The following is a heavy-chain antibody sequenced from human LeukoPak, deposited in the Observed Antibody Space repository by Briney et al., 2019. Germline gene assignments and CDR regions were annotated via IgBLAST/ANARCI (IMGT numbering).Heavy chain of an antibody. CDR3: ARAAASPAKEPNGGGRYFDY. CDR2: ISAYNGNS. J-gene: IGHJ4*02. V-gene: IGHV1-18*01. CDR1: GYTFTSYG. Sequence: ASVKVSCKASGYTFTSYGISWVRQAPGQGLEWMGWISAYNGNSNYAQKLQGRVTMTTDTSTSTAYMELRSLRSEDTAVYYCARAAASPAKEPNGGGRYFDYWGQGTLVTVSS. D-gene: IGHD3-16*01.